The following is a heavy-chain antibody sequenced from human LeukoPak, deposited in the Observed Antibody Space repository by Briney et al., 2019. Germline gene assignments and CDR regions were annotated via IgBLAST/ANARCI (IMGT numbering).Heavy chain of an antibody. J-gene: IGHJ4*02. CDR3: SRDSDSSFEGVPFDY. Sequence: GGSLRLSCAASGFTFGSYAMHWVRQASGKGLEWVAVISHGGSNKYYADSAKGRFTISRDNSKNTLYLQMNSLRAEDTAVYYCSRDSDSSFEGVPFDYWGQGTLVTVSS. CDR1: GFTFGSYA. D-gene: IGHD3-22*01. V-gene: IGHV3-30-3*01. CDR2: ISHGGSNK.